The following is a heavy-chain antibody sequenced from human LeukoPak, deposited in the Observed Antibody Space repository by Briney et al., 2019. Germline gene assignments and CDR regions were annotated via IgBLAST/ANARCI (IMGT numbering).Heavy chain of an antibody. CDR2: ISGSGGST. V-gene: IGHV3-23*01. Sequence: GGSLRLSCAASGFTFSSYGMSWVRQAPGKGLEWVSAISGSGGSTYYADSVKGRFTISRDNSKSTLSLQMDSLRAEDTAIYYCATYRQVLLPFESWGQGTLVTVSS. D-gene: IGHD2-8*02. CDR3: ATYRQVLLPFES. J-gene: IGHJ4*02. CDR1: GFTFSSYG.